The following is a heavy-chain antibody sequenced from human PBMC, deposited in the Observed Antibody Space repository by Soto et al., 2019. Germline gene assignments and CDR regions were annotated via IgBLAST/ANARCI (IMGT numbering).Heavy chain of an antibody. J-gene: IGHJ6*02. Sequence: PGGSLRLSCAASGFTFSSYAMHWVRQAPGKGLEWVAVISYDGSNKYYADSVKGRFTISRDNSKNTLYLQMNSLRAEDTAVYYCARDREIDDFWTTTYYYGMDVWGQGTTVTVSS. V-gene: IGHV3-30-3*01. D-gene: IGHD3-3*01. CDR2: ISYDGSNK. CDR3: ARDREIDDFWTTTYYYGMDV. CDR1: GFTFSSYA.